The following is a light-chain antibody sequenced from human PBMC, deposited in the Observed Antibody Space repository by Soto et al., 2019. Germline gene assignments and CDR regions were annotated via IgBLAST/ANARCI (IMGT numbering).Light chain of an antibody. CDR2: VAS. CDR3: LQHNDWPLT. J-gene: IGKJ4*01. V-gene: IGKV3-15*01. CDR1: RSISGS. Sequence: EIEMTQSPATLSASPGERATLSCRASRSISGSFAWYQQRPGQAPRLLIYVASTRATGVPARFSGSGSGTEFNLTISSLQAEDFAVYYCLQHNDWPLTFGGGTKVEI.